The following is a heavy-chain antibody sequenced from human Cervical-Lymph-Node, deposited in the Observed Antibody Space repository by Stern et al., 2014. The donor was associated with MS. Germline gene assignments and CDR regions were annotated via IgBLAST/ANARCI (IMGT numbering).Heavy chain of an antibody. D-gene: IGHD6-13*01. Sequence: QLVQSGAELKKPGESLRISCTGSGYSLTNTWIGWGRQMPGQGLEWMGISYPGDSETRYSPSFQVQCTISADNSINTAYLQWSSLKASDTAMYYCARGRGIALRPDYWGQGTLVTVSS. CDR3: ARGRGIALRPDY. CDR1: GYSLTNTW. CDR2: SYPGDSET. J-gene: IGHJ4*02. V-gene: IGHV5-51*03.